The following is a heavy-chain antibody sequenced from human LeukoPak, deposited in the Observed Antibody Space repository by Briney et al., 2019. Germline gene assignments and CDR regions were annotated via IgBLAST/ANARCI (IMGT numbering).Heavy chain of an antibody. Sequence: ASVKVSCAASGYAFTYYYIHWVRQAPGQGLEWMGWINSNSGATKSAQKFQDRVTMTRDTSISTVYMELSRLTSDDTAVYYCSRCGSGNNGIDYDYWGQGTLVTVS. V-gene: IGHV1-2*02. D-gene: IGHD3-3*01. CDR3: SRCGSGNNGIDYDY. J-gene: IGHJ4*02. CDR2: INSNSGAT. CDR1: GYAFTYYY.